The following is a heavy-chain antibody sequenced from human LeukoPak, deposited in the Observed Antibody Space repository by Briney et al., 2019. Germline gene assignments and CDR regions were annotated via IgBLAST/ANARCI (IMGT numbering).Heavy chain of an antibody. Sequence: SETLSLTCAVYGGSFSGYYWSWIRQPPGKGLEWIGEINHSGSTNYNPSLKSRVTISVDTSKNQFSLKLSSVTAADTAVYYCARAEWELYYFNYWGQGSLVTVSS. CDR3: ARAEWELYYFNY. D-gene: IGHD1-26*01. CDR1: GGSFSGYY. J-gene: IGHJ4*02. CDR2: INHSGST. V-gene: IGHV4-34*01.